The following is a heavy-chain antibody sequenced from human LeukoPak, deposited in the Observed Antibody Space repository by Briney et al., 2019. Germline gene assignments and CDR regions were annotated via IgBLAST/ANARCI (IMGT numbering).Heavy chain of an antibody. CDR2: ISDSGGRT. CDR3: AKRGVVIRVILVGFHKEAYYFDS. Sequence: GGSLRLSCTVSGITLSNYGMSWVRQAPGKGREWVAGISDSGGRTNYADSVKSRFTISRDNPKNTLYLQMNSLRAEDTAVYFCAKRGVVIRVILVGFHKEAYYFDSWGQGALVTVSS. J-gene: IGHJ4*02. CDR1: GITLSNYG. D-gene: IGHD3-22*01. V-gene: IGHV3-23*01.